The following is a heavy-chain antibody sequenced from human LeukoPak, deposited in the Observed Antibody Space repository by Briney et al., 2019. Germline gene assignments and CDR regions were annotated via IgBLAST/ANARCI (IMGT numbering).Heavy chain of an antibody. CDR2: IYYSGST. V-gene: IGHV4-59*11. D-gene: IGHD2-15*01. Sequence: SETLSLTCTVSRGSISSHYWSWIRQPPGKGLEWIGYIYYSGSTNYNPSLKSRVIISVEPSKDQFSLKLSSVTAADTAVYYCARGPRTRYCSGGSCYPGYFDYWGQGTLVTVSS. J-gene: IGHJ4*02. CDR3: ARGPRTRYCSGGSCYPGYFDY. CDR1: RGSISSHY.